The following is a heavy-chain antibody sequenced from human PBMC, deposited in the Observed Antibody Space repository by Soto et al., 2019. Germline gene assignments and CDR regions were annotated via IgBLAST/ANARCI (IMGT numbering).Heavy chain of an antibody. Sequence: EVQLLESGGGLVKPGGSLRLSCAGSGFTFRTYTMNWVRQAPGKGLEWVSSISPSSSDIYYADSLKGRFTISRDNTRNSLFLQMSSLRAEDTAVYYCARGRSISGLSYYYYGLDVWGQGTTVTVSS. CDR1: GFTFRTYT. CDR3: ARGRSISGLSYYYYGLDV. J-gene: IGHJ6*02. D-gene: IGHD6-6*01. CDR2: ISPSSSDI. V-gene: IGHV3-21*01.